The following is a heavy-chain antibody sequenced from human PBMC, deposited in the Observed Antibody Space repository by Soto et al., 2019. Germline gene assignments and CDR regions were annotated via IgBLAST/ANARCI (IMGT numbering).Heavy chain of an antibody. D-gene: IGHD3-22*01. J-gene: IGHJ4*02. CDR1: GYTFNSFG. Sequence: QVHLEQSGAEVRKPGASVKVSCKASGYTFNSFGINWVRQAPGQGLEWLGWISAYNGNTNYAQKFHGRVTMTADTSTTTAYLELTSLRSEDTAVYYCAREFQYDSGGFHQLYFWGQETLVTVSS. V-gene: IGHV1-18*04. CDR2: ISAYNGNT. CDR3: AREFQYDSGGFHQLYF.